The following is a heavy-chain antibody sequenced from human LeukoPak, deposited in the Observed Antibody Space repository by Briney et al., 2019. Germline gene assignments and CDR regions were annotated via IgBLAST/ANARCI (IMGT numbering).Heavy chain of an antibody. CDR2: VKEDGSQK. J-gene: IGHJ4*02. Sequence: GGPLRLSCAASGFTFSRYWMSWVRQAPGKGLEWVASVKEDGSQKNYADTVEGRFTISRDNANKSLVLQMNSLRAEDTAMYYCAREAYWGPGTLVTVSS. CDR1: GFTFSRYW. V-gene: IGHV3-7*01. CDR3: AREAY.